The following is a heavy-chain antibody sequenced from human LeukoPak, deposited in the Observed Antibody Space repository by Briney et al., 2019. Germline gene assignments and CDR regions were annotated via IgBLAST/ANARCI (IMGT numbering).Heavy chain of an antibody. CDR2: IYYSGST. CDR3: ARGGELLGGAAFDI. J-gene: IGHJ3*02. D-gene: IGHD1-26*01. Sequence: PSQTLSLTCTVSGGSISSGGYYWSWIRQHPGKGLEWIGYIYYSGSTYYNPSLKSRVTISVDRSKNQFSLKLSSVTAADTAVYYCARGGELLGGAAFDIWGQGTMITVSS. CDR1: GGSISSGGYY. V-gene: IGHV4-31*03.